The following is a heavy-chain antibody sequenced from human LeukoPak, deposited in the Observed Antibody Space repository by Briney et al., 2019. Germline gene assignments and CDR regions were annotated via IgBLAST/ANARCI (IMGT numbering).Heavy chain of an antibody. J-gene: IGHJ4*02. Sequence: ASVKVSCKASGYTFTNYGISWVRQAPGQGLEWMGWISAYSSNTNYAQKLQGRVTMTTDTSTSTAYMELRSLRSDDTAVYYCATGRPRYSGYDFSNYYFDYWGQGTLVTVSS. CDR2: ISAYSSNT. D-gene: IGHD5-12*01. CDR3: ATGRPRYSGYDFSNYYFDY. V-gene: IGHV1-18*01. CDR1: GYTFTNYG.